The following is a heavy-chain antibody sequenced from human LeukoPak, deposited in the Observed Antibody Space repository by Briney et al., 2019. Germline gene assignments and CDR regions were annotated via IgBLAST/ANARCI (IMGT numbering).Heavy chain of an antibody. Sequence: SETLSLTCAVYGGSFSGYYWSWIRQPPGKGLEWIGEINHSGSTNYNPSLKRRVTITVDTSKNQFSLKLSTVTAADTAVYYCARGHLGYFSAGSYHRFDYWGQGTLVTVSS. V-gene: IGHV4-34*01. D-gene: IGHD2-15*01. CDR3: ARGHLGYFSAGSYHRFDY. CDR2: INHSGST. CDR1: GGSFSGYY. J-gene: IGHJ4*02.